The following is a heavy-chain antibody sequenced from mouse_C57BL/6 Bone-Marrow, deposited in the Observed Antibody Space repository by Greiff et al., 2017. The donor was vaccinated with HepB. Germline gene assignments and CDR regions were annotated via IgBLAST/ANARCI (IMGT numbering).Heavy chain of an antibody. CDR1: GFNIKDDY. D-gene: IGHD1-1*01. V-gene: IGHV14-4*01. J-gene: IGHJ4*01. CDR3: TPSITTVVGAMDY. CDR2: IDPENGDT. Sequence: VQLQQSGAELVRPGASVKLSCTASGFNIKDDYMHWVKLRPEQGLEWIGWIDPENGDTEYASKFQGKATITADTSSNTAYLQLSSLTSEDTAVYYCTPSITTVVGAMDYWGQGTSVTVSS.